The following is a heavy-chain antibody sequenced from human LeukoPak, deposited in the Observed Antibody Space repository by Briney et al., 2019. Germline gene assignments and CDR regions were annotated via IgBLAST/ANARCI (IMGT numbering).Heavy chain of an antibody. J-gene: IGHJ4*02. CDR1: GYTFTNYG. D-gene: IGHD3-16*01. V-gene: IGHV1-2*02. CDR3: ARVDYVWGPSY. Sequence: ASVKVSCKASGYTFTNYGISWVRQAPGQGLEWMGWINPNSGGTNYAQKFQGRVTMTRDTSISTAYMELSRLRSDDTAVYYCARVDYVWGPSYWGQGTLVTVSS. CDR2: INPNSGGT.